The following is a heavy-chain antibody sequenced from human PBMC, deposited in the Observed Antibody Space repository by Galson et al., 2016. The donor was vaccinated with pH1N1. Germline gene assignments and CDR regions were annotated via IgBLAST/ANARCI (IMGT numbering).Heavy chain of an antibody. CDR3: AKHDGSGYYYSRRLS. CDR2: ISGGGDST. CDR1: GFTFSILG. V-gene: IGHV3-23*01. J-gene: IGHJ5*02. Sequence: SLRLSCAVSGFTFSILGMNWVRQTPGKGLEWVSAISGGGDSTYHADSVKGRFTISRDNSKNTLFLQMSSLRAEDTAIYYCAKHDGSGYYYSRRLSWGQGTLVTVSS. D-gene: IGHD3-22*01.